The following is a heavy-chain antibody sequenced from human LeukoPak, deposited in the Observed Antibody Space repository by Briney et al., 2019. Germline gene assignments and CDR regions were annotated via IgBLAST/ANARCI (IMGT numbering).Heavy chain of an antibody. V-gene: IGHV4-34*01. CDR1: GGSFSGYY. J-gene: IGHJ5*02. CDR2: INHSGST. CDR3: ARGGRSSGWYSWFDP. D-gene: IGHD6-19*01. Sequence: SETLSLTCAVYGGSFSGYYWSWIRQPPGKGLEWNGEINHSGSTNYNPSLKSRVTISVDTSKNQFSLKLSSVTAADTAVYYCARGGRSSGWYSWFDPWGQGTLVTVSS.